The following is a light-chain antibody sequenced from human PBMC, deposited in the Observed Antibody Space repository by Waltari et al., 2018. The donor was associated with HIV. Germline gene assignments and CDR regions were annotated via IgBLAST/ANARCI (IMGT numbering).Light chain of an antibody. CDR2: WAS. J-gene: IGKJ2*01. V-gene: IGKV4-1*01. Sequence: DIVMTQSPDSLAVSLGERATINCKSSQSVLYDSNNKNYLAWYQQKPGQPPKLLIYWASTRESGVPDRFSGSGSGTDFTITISSLQAEDGAVYYCQQYYSSPFTFGQGTKLEI. CDR3: QQYYSSPFT. CDR1: QSVLYDSNNKNY.